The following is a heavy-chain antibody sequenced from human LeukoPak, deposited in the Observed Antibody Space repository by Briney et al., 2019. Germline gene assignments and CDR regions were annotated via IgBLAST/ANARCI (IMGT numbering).Heavy chain of an antibody. CDR3: ARHYYDSSGSYSFDY. Sequence: PSETLSLTCTVSGGSISRYYWSWIRQPPGEGLEWIGYIYYSGTTNYNASLKSRVTISVDTSKNQFSLKLSSVTAADTAVYFCARHYYDSSGSYSFDYWGQGTLVTVSS. D-gene: IGHD3-22*01. CDR2: IYYSGTT. V-gene: IGHV4-59*08. J-gene: IGHJ4*02. CDR1: GGSISRYY.